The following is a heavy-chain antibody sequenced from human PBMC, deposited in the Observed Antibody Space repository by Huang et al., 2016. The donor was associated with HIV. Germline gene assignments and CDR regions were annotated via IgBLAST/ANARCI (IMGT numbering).Heavy chain of an antibody. CDR2: IKSKTDGGTT. V-gene: IGHV3-15*01. CDR1: GFTFSNAW. CDR3: TTDRDYGDYVADAFDI. J-gene: IGHJ3*02. D-gene: IGHD4-17*01. Sequence: EVQLVESGGGLVKPGGSLRLSCAASGFTFSNAWMSWVRQAPGKGLEWVGRIKSKTDGGTTDYAAPVKGRFTISRDDSENTLYLQMNTLKTEDTAVYYCTTDRDYGDYVADAFDIWGQGTMVTVSS.